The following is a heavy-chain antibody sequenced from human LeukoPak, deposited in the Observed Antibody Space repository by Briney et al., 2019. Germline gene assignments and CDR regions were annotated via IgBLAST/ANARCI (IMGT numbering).Heavy chain of an antibody. J-gene: IGHJ4*02. V-gene: IGHV3-64*01. CDR3: ARSLSSGWYLGNY. CDR1: GFTFSSYA. CDR2: ISSNGGST. Sequence: GGSLRLSCAASGFTFSSYAMPWVRQAPGKGLEYVSAISSNGGSTYYANSVKGRFTISRDNSKNTLYLQMGSLRAEDMAVYYCARSLSSGWYLGNYWGQGTLVTVSS. D-gene: IGHD6-19*01.